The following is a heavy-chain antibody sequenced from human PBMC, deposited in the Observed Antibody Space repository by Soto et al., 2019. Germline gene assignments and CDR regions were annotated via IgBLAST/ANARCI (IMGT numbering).Heavy chain of an antibody. D-gene: IGHD3-3*01. CDR1: GYTFTSYG. J-gene: IGHJ6*02. V-gene: IGHV1-18*01. CDR2: ISAYNGNT. Sequence: ASVKVSCKASGYTFTSYGISWVRQAPGQGLEWMGGISAYNGNTNYAQKLQGRVTMTTDTSTSTAYMELRSLRSDDTAVYYCARDLMPYYDFWSGPDYYYYGMDVWGQGTTVTVSS. CDR3: ARDLMPYYDFWSGPDYYYYGMDV.